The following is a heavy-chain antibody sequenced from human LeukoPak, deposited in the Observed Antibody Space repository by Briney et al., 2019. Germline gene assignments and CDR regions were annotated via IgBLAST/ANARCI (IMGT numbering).Heavy chain of an antibody. D-gene: IGHD3-10*01. V-gene: IGHV3-23*01. J-gene: IGHJ5*01. CDR1: GFTFGSYA. CDR3: AKDAVRGSGRINWFDS. Sequence: PGGSLRLSCAASGFTFGSYAMTWVRQAPGKGLEWVSGITGVGGTPYYADSVKGRFTISRDNSKNTLYLQMNSLRGEDTAAYYCAKDAVRGSGRINWFDSWGQGTLVTVSS. CDR2: ITGVGGTP.